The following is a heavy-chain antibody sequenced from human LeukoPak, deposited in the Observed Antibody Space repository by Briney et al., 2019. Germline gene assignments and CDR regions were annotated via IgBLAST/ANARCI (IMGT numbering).Heavy chain of an antibody. D-gene: IGHD1-26*01. V-gene: IGHV3-30*02. CDR1: GFTFTSYG. CDR3: AILPGSYEEEYNWFDP. CDR2: IRYDGSNK. J-gene: IGHJ5*02. Sequence: PGGSLRLSCTASGFTFTSYGIHWVRQAPGKGLEWVAFIRYDGSNKYYADSVKGRFTISRDKSKNTLYLQMNSLRAEDTALYYCAILPGSYEEEYNWFDPWGQGTLVTVSS.